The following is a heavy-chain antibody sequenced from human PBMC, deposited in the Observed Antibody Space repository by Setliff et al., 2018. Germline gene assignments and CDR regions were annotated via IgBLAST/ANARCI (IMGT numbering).Heavy chain of an antibody. D-gene: IGHD6-19*01. CDR2: IWFDGSNK. Sequence: GGSLRLSCASSGFTFGGSAMHWVRQAPGKGLEWVAFIWFDGSNKYYAASVTGRFTISRDNSRDTLYLQMNSLRVEDTAVYYCVTDPPFSGWSFDSWGQGTLVTVS. CDR3: VTDPPFSGWSFDS. J-gene: IGHJ4*02. CDR1: GFTFGGSA. V-gene: IGHV3-30*02.